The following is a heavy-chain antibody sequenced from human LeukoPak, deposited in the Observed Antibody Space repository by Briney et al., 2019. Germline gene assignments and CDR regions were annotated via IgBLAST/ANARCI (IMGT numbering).Heavy chain of an antibody. CDR1: GFTVSSNY. CDR3: ARDGCSSTSCYADWFDP. Sequence: GGSLRLSCAASGFTVSSNYMSWVRQAPGKGLEWVSVIYSCGSKYYADYVKGRFTISRDNSKTTLYLQMNSLRDEDTAVYYCARDGCSSTSCYADWFDPWGQGTLVTVSS. V-gene: IGHV3-66*01. CDR2: IYSCGSK. J-gene: IGHJ5*02. D-gene: IGHD2-2*01.